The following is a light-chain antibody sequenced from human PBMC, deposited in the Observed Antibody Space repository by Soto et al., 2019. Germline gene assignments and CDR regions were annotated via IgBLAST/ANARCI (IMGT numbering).Light chain of an antibody. CDR1: SGHSSYA. J-gene: IGLJ3*02. V-gene: IGLV4-69*01. Sequence: QLVLTQSPFASASLGASVKLTCTLSSGHSSYAIAWHQQQPEKGPRYLMKINTDGSHSKGDWIPDRYSGSSSGAERYLTISSLQSEDEADYHCQTWGTGTVVFGGGTKLTVL. CDR3: QTWGTGTVV. CDR2: INTDGSH.